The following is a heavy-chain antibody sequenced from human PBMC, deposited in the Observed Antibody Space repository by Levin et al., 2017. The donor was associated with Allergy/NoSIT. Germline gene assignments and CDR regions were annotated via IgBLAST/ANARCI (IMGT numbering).Heavy chain of an antibody. CDR3: ARDYLALYYYYGMDV. V-gene: IGHV4-39*07. J-gene: IGHJ6*02. Sequence: SETLSLLCTVSGGSISSSSYYWGWVRQPPGTGLEWIGSVYHSGNTFYNASLKSRVTISVDTSKNQFSLNLTSVTAADTAVYYCARDYLALYYYYGMDVWGQGTTVTVSS. CDR2: VYHSGNT. CDR1: GGSISSSSYY.